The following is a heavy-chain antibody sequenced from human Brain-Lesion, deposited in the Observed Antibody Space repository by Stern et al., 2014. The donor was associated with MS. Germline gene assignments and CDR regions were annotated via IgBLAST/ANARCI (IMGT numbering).Heavy chain of an antibody. D-gene: IGHD6-19*01. J-gene: IGHJ4*02. V-gene: IGHV4-39*02. Sequence: QVQLQESGPGLVKPSETLSLTCTVSGGSIGRSSYYWGWIRQPPGKGLEWIGNIFYTGSTFYDPSLKSRVTISAATSNNHFSLSLNSGTAADTAVYYCARGAGVFDSWGQGTLVTVSP. CDR1: GGSIGRSSYY. CDR2: IFYTGST. CDR3: ARGAGVFDS.